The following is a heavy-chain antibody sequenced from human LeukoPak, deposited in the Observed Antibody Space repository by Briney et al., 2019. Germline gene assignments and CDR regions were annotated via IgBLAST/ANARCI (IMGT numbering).Heavy chain of an antibody. CDR3: ALLVAVTDHDAFDI. CDR2: ISSSSSYI. J-gene: IGHJ3*02. V-gene: IGHV3-21*01. Sequence: GGSLRLSCAASGFTFSSYSMNWVRQAPGKGLEWVSSISSSSSYIYYADSVKGRFTISRDNAKNSLYLQMNSLRAEDTAVYYCALLVAVTDHDAFDIWGQGTMVTVSS. D-gene: IGHD2-21*02. CDR1: GFTFSSYS.